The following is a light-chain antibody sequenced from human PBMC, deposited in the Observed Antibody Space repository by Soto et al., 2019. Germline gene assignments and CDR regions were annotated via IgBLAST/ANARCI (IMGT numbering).Light chain of an antibody. J-gene: IGKJ4*01. CDR3: QQFNGSPLT. Sequence: IQLTQSPSSLSASVGDRVTITCRAGQDIVSALAWYQQRPGKAPKLLLYDASNLEAGVPSRFSGSGSGTDFTLTITSLRPEDFATYYCQQFNGSPLTFGGGTKVQIK. CDR2: DAS. V-gene: IGKV1-13*02. CDR1: QDIVSA.